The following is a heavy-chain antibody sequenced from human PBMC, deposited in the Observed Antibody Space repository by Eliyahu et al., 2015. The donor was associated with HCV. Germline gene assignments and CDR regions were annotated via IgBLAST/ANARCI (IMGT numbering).Heavy chain of an antibody. J-gene: IGHJ3*01. Sequence: EVQVVESGGGLVQPGRSLRLSCTGSGFTFGDYAMTWFRQAPGKGLEWVGFIRSTPYGGTTECAASVKGRFTISRDDSKGIAFLEMNSLRIEDTAVYFCSRTAMTTGGVRDAFDFWGQGTMVTVSS. D-gene: IGHD4-17*01. V-gene: IGHV3-49*03. CDR2: IRSTPYGGTT. CDR1: GFTFGDYA. CDR3: SRTAMTTGGVRDAFDF.